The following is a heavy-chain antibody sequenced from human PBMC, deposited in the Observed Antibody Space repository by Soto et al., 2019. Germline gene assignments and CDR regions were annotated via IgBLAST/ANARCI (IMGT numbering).Heavy chain of an antibody. CDR3: ARGEDAFFYYGLDV. Sequence: SETLSLTCTVSGGSITSSYWSWIRRPPGKGLEWIAYIYDTGISGYTPSTSYNPSLKSRATMSVDTSKSQFSLKLTSVTAADTAVYYCARGEDAFFYYGLDVWGQGITVTVSS. J-gene: IGHJ6*02. CDR2: IYDTGISGYTPST. CDR1: GGSITSSY. V-gene: IGHV4-59*01.